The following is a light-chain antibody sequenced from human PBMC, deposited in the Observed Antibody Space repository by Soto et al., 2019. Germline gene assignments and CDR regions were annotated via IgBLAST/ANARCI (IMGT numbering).Light chain of an antibody. CDR3: PQDYSTLAT. V-gene: IGKV1-39*01. J-gene: IGKJ5*01. Sequence: SISRHLNWYQQKPGRAPHLXIYAASTLQNGVPSRFTGSGSGTEFTLTITGLQLADFATYYCPQDYSTLATFGQGTRLEI. CDR1: SISRH. CDR2: AAS.